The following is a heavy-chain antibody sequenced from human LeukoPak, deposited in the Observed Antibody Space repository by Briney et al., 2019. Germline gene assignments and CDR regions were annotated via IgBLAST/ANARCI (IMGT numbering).Heavy chain of an antibody. CDR2: IYYSGST. J-gene: IGHJ5*02. Sequence: SETLSLTCAVSGYSISSGYYWGWIRQPPGKGLEWIGSIYYSGSTYYNPSLKSRVTISVDTSKNQFSLKLSSVTAADTAVYYCARQPGSFTYYDFWSGYYTLNWFDPWGQGTLVTVSS. CDR1: GYSISSGYY. D-gene: IGHD3-3*01. CDR3: ARQPGSFTYYDFWSGYYTLNWFDP. V-gene: IGHV4-38-2*01.